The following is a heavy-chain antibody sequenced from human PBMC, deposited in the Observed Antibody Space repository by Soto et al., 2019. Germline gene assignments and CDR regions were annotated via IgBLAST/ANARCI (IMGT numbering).Heavy chain of an antibody. CDR1: GFTFDDYG. J-gene: IGHJ6*03. V-gene: IGHV3-20*01. Sequence: EVQLVESRGGVVRPGGSLRLSCAASGFTFDDYGMSWVRQAPGKGLEWVSGINWNGGSTGYADSVKGRFTISRDNAKNSLYLQMNSLRAEDTALYHCARGLRPFMITFGGVIVIPYYMDVWGKGTTVTVSS. D-gene: IGHD3-16*02. CDR2: INWNGGST. CDR3: ARGLRPFMITFGGVIVIPYYMDV.